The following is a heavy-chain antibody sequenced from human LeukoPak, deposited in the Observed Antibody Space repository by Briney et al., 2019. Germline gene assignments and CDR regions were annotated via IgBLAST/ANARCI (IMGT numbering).Heavy chain of an antibody. CDR3: AREGTAGTNLNWFDP. J-gene: IGHJ5*02. V-gene: IGHV4-59*01. CDR1: GGSIGSYY. D-gene: IGHD1-1*01. CDR2: IYYSGSA. Sequence: SETLSLTCSVSGGSIGSYYWSWIRQPPGKGLEWIGYIYYSGSANYNPSLKSRVTISVDTSKNQFSLKLSSVTAADTAVYYCAREGTAGTNLNWFDPWGQGTLVTVSS.